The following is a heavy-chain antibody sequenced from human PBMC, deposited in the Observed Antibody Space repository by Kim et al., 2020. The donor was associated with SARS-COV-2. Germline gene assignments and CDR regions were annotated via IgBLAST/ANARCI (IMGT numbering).Heavy chain of an antibody. Sequence: SETLSLTCTVSGGSISSYYWSWIRQPPGKGLEWIGYIYYSGSTNYNPSLKSRVTISVDTSKNQFSLKLSSVTAADTAVYYCARRSMTGYYDYCGQGTLVTVSS. CDR2: IYYSGST. CDR1: GGSISSYY. D-gene: IGHD3-9*01. J-gene: IGHJ4*02. CDR3: ARRSMTGYYDY. V-gene: IGHV4-59*01.